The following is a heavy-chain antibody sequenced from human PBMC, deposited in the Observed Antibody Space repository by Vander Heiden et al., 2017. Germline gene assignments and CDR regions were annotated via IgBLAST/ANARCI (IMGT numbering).Heavy chain of an antibody. CDR3: ARIGYSSSSLDY. CDR2: INQDGSIT. D-gene: IGHD6-6*01. J-gene: IGHJ4*02. CDR1: GFTFSNYW. Sequence: EVQLVESGGDLVQSGGSLRLSCARSGFTFSNYWMTWVRQAPGKGLEWVANINQDGSITYYLDSMKGRFIISRDNSKSSLYLQLNSLRAEDTAIYYCARIGYSSSSLDYWGQGTLVTVSS. V-gene: IGHV3-7*01.